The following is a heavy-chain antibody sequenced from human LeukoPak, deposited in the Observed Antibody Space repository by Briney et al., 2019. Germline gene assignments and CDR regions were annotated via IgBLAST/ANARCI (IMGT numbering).Heavy chain of an antibody. D-gene: IGHD3-10*01. V-gene: IGHV3-30*18. CDR1: GFTFSNYG. Sequence: PGGSLRLSCAASGFTFSNYGMHWVGQAPGKGLEWVAVISSYGSNKYYADSVKGRFTISRDNSKNTLFLQMNSLRAEDTAVYYCAKDGVWFGDLTYFDYSGQGTLATVSS. J-gene: IGHJ4*02. CDR2: ISSYGSNK. CDR3: AKDGVWFGDLTYFDY.